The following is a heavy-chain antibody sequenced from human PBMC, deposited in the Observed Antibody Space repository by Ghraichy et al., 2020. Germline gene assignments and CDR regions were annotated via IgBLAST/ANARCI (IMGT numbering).Heavy chain of an antibody. CDR3: AKRGIMIIVAGTYYDY. D-gene: IGHD3-22*01. J-gene: IGHJ4*02. Sequence: GGSLRLSCAASGFTFSGYAMSWVRQAPGKGLEWVSSINDSGSSTSYADSVKGRFTISRDNSENTLYLQMNSLRAKDTAVYFCAKRGIMIIVAGTYYDYWGQGTPVTVPS. CDR1: GFTFSGYA. CDR2: INDSGSST. V-gene: IGHV3-23*01.